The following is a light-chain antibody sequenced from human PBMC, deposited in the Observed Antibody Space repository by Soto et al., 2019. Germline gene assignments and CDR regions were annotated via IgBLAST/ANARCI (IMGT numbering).Light chain of an antibody. CDR2: EVT. J-gene: IGLJ2*01. V-gene: IGLV2-14*01. CDR3: SSFTISNTHIL. Sequence: QSALAQPASVSGSPGQSITISCSGTDSDIGGYNYVSWYQQHPGRAPKLIIFEVTNRPSGVSDRFSGSKSGNTASLAISGLQAEDEADYYCSSFTISNTHILFGGGTKVTVL. CDR1: DSDIGGYNY.